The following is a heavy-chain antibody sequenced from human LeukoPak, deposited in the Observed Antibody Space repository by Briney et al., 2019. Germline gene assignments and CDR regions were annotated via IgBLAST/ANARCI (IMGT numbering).Heavy chain of an antibody. V-gene: IGHV3-23*01. CDR2: IVGNGGGI. J-gene: IGHJ4*02. D-gene: IGHD5/OR15-5a*01. CDR3: AKDRVPDSLYSIDY. CDR1: GFTFSTYA. Sequence: PGGSLRLSCTASGFTFSTYAMKWFRHTPGKGLEWVSVIVGNGGGINYAESVRGRFTISRDNSKNTLYLQMSSRRLEDTAMYYCAKDRVPDSLYSIDYWGQGALVTVSP.